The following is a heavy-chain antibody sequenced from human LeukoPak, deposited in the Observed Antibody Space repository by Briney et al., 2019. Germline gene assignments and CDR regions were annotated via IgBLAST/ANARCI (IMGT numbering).Heavy chain of an antibody. V-gene: IGHV3-21*01. D-gene: IGHD6-19*01. J-gene: IGHJ3*02. CDR1: GFTFSSYS. Sequence: GGSLRLSCAASGFTFSSYSMNWVRQAPGKGLEWVSSISSSSSYIKYADSVKGRFTISRDNSKNTLYLQMNSLRAEDTAVYYCARDVAGYSSGWYDDAFDIWGKGTTVTISS. CDR3: ARDVAGYSSGWYDDAFDI. CDR2: ISSSSSYI.